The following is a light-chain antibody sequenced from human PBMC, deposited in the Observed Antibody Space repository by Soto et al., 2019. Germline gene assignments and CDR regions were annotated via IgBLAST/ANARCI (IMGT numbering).Light chain of an antibody. Sequence: QSALTQPASVSGSPGQSITISCSGTSSDVGGYNYVSWYQQHPGKAPKLMIYEVSYRPSGVSTRFSGSKSGNTASLTISGLQAEDEADYYCSSYRTGSLYVFGTGTKVTVL. J-gene: IGLJ1*01. CDR1: SSDVGGYNY. V-gene: IGLV2-14*01. CDR2: EVS. CDR3: SSYRTGSLYV.